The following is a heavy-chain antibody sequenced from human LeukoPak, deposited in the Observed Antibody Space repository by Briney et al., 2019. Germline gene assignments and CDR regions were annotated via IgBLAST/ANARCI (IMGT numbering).Heavy chain of an antibody. CDR1: GDSISSSY. V-gene: IGHV4-59*01. CDR2: IYKDGST. CDR3: ARETRIVGATAVDYYYYGMDV. Sequence: SETLSLTCTVSGDSISSSYWSWIRQSPGKGLEWIGRIYKDGSTIYNPSLKSRVTISVDTSKNQFSLKLSSVTAADTAVYYCARETRIVGATAVDYYYYGMDVWGQGTTVTVSS. D-gene: IGHD1-26*01. J-gene: IGHJ6*02.